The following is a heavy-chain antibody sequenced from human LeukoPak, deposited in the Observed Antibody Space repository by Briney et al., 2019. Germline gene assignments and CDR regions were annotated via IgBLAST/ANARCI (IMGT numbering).Heavy chain of an antibody. D-gene: IGHD3-10*01. Sequence: QPGGSLRLSCAASGFTFSSYGMHWVRQAPGKGLEWVAFIRYDGSNKYYADSVKGRFTISRDNSKNTLYLQMNSLRAEDTAVYYCAKDLSRGFGELLSSPYDYWAREPWSPSPQ. CDR3: AKDLSRGFGELLSSPYDY. CDR1: GFTFSSYG. V-gene: IGHV3-30*02. J-gene: IGHJ4*02. CDR2: IRYDGSNK.